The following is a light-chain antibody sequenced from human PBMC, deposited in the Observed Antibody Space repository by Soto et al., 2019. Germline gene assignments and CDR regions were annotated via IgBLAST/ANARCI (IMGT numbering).Light chain of an antibody. J-gene: IGLJ1*01. Sequence: QSALTQPPSASGSPGQSVAISCTGTSSDIGGYNAVSWYQQHPGKAPKLMIYEVTKRPSGVPDRFSGSKSGNTATLIVSGLQAEDEGDYYCSSHGGSNNTYVFGTGTKLTVL. V-gene: IGLV2-8*01. CDR2: EVT. CDR1: SSDIGGYNA. CDR3: SSHGGSNNTYV.